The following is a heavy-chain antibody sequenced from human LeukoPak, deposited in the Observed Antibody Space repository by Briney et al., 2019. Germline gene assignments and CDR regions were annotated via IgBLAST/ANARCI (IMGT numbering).Heavy chain of an antibody. CDR3: SRESGPFCPFGY. Sequence: SGTLSLTCGVSGGSISGTNWWSWVRQPPGQGLEWMGEISLAGQTNYNPSLNGRVTMSLDKSSNQLSLHLTSVTAADTATYFCSRESGPFCPFGYWGQGTLVIVSS. CDR1: GGSISGTNW. V-gene: IGHV4-4*02. J-gene: IGHJ4*02. D-gene: IGHD1-26*01. CDR2: ISLAGQT.